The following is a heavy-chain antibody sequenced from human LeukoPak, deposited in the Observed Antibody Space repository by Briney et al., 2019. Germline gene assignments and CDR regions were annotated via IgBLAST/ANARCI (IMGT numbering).Heavy chain of an antibody. V-gene: IGHV3-74*01. CDR3: TREIAVVPAASLGY. CDR2: IKSDGSLT. D-gene: IGHD2-2*01. Sequence: PGGSLRLSCTASGFTFSSYWMHWVRQAPGKGLVWVSRIKSDGSLTNYADSVRGRFTISRDDAKNTLYLQMNSLRAEDTAVYYCTREIAVVPAASLGYWGQGTLVTVS. CDR1: GFTFSSYW. J-gene: IGHJ4*02.